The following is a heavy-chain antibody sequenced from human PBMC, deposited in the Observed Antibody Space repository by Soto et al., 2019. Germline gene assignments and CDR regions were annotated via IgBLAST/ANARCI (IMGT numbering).Heavy chain of an antibody. D-gene: IGHD4-17*01. CDR1: GFTFSSYW. CDR2: IKQDGSEK. J-gene: IGHJ4*02. Sequence: EVQLVESGGGLVQPGGSLRLSCAASGFTFSSYWMSWVRQAPGKGLEWVANIKQDGSEKYYVDSVKGRFTISKDNAKNSLYLQMNSLRAEDTAVYYCARDMTDYGDYVGHMGGIFDYWGQGTLVTVSS. CDR3: ARDMTDYGDYVGHMGGIFDY. V-gene: IGHV3-7*01.